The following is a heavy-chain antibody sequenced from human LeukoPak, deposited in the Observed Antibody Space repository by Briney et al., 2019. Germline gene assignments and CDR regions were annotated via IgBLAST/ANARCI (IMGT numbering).Heavy chain of an antibody. D-gene: IGHD5-12*01. Sequence: SETLSLTCTASGYSISSGYYWGWIRQPPGKGLEWIGTIYHIGNTHYNPTLKSRVTITVDRSKNQFSLKLSSVTAADTAVYYCAKEGGYSANTSWGQGTLVTVSS. J-gene: IGHJ4*02. V-gene: IGHV4-38-2*02. CDR3: AKEGGYSANTS. CDR2: IYHIGNT. CDR1: GYSISSGYY.